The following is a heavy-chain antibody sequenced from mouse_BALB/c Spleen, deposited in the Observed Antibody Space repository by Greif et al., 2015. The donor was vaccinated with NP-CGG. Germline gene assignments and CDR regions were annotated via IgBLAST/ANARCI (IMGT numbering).Heavy chain of an antibody. J-gene: IGHJ4*01. Sequence: VQLQQSGPELVKPGASVKISCKSSGYSFTGYFMNWVMQSHGKSLEWIGRINPYNGDTFYNQKFKGKATLTVDKSSSTGHMELRILASEDSAVYDCAREGYYAMDYRGQGTSVTVSS. V-gene: IGHV1-20*02. CDR1: GYSFTGYF. CDR3: AREGYYAMDY. CDR2: INPYNGDT.